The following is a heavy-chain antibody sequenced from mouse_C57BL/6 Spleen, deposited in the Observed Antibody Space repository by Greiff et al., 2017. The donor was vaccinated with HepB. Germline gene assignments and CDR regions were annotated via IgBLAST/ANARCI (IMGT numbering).Heavy chain of an antibody. V-gene: IGHV2-5*01. D-gene: IGHD3-3*01. J-gene: IGHJ1*03. CDR1: GFSLTSYG. Sequence: VKLMESGPGLVQPSQSLSITCTVSGFSLTSYGVHWVRQSPGKGLEWLGVIWRGGSTDYNAAFMSRLSITKDNSKSQVFFKMNSLQADDTAIYYCATQGRERDFDVWGTGTTVTVSS. CDR2: IWRGGST. CDR3: ATQGRERDFDV.